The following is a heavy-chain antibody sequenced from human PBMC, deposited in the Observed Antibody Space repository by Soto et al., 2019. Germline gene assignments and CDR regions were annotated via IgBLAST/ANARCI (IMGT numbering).Heavy chain of an antibody. J-gene: IGHJ4*02. Sequence: GESLKISCNGSGYSFTIYCIGLVLQMPGKGLDWMWIIYPGDSDTRYSPSFQGQVTISADKSISTAYLQWSSLKASDTAMYYCARTGCTNGVCTKIDYWGQGTLVTVSS. CDR2: IYPGDSDT. D-gene: IGHD2-8*01. V-gene: IGHV5-51*01. CDR3: ARTGCTNGVCTKIDY. CDR1: GYSFTIYC.